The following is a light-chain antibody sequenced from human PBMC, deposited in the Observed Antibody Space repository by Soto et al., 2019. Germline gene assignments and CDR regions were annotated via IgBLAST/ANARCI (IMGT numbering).Light chain of an antibody. CDR1: SSDVGAYNY. Sequence: QSALTQPASVSGSPGQSITISCTGTSSDVGAYNYVSWYQQHPGKAPKLMIFEVSDRPSGVSNRFSGSKSGNTASLTISGLQAEAEADYYCSSYTRSNTLVFGRGTPLTVL. V-gene: IGLV2-14*01. J-gene: IGLJ2*01. CDR3: SSYTRSNTLV. CDR2: EVS.